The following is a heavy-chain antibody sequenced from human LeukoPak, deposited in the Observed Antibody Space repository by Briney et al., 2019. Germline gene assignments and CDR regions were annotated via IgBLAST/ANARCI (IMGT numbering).Heavy chain of an antibody. CDR2: ISGSGGST. Sequence: GGSLRLSCAASGFTFSSYGMNWVRQAPGKGLEWVSGISGSGGSTYYADSVKGRFTISSDNSKNTLYLQMNSLRAEDTAVYYCARVMGSSSSPMYYYYYYMDVWGKGTTVTVSS. D-gene: IGHD6-6*01. CDR3: ARVMGSSSSPMYYYYYYMDV. CDR1: GFTFSSYG. V-gene: IGHV3-23*01. J-gene: IGHJ6*03.